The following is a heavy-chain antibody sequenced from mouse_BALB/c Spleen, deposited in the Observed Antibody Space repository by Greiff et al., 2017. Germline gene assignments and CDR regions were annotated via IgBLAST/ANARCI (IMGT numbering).Heavy chain of an antibody. D-gene: IGHD1-2*01. Sequence: DVMLVESGGGLVQPGGSLRLSCATSGFTFTDYYMSWVRQPPGKALEWLGFIRNKANGYTTEYSASVKGRFTISRDNSQSILYLQMNTLRAEDSATYYCARDKAIHYYGLDYWGQGTTLTVSS. CDR1: GFTFTDYY. CDR2: IRNKANGYTT. V-gene: IGHV7-3*02. J-gene: IGHJ2*01. CDR3: ARDKAIHYYGLDY.